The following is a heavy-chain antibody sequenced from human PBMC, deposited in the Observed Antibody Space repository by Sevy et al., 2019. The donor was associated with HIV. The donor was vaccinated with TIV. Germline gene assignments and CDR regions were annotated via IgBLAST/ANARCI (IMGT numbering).Heavy chain of an antibody. CDR2: IKQDGSEK. Sequence: GGSLRLPCAASGFTFSSYWMSWVRQAPGKGLEWMANIKQDGSEKYYVDSVKGRFTISRDNAKNSLYLQMNSLRAEDTAVYYCARHVGRGYDFWSGYPYYYYYGMDVWGQGTTVTVSS. J-gene: IGHJ6*02. V-gene: IGHV3-7*01. CDR1: GFTFSSYW. CDR3: ARHVGRGYDFWSGYPYYYYYGMDV. D-gene: IGHD3-3*01.